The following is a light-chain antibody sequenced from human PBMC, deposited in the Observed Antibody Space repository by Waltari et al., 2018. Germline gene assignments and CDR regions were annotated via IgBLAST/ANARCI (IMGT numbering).Light chain of an antibody. CDR3: QQYYDYPIN. J-gene: IGKJ5*01. CDR2: GTS. CDR1: QKLNTF. Sequence: DIQMTQSPSTVSASLGDRVTILCRASQKLNTFLSWYQQKPGGVPNLLIYGTSTLERGVPSRFSRSGSGTHFTRTLSGLQPDDFATYYCQQYYDYPINFGQGTRL. V-gene: IGKV1-5*02.